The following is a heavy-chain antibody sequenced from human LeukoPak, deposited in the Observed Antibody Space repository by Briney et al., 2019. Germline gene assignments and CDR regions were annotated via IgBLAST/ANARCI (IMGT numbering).Heavy chain of an antibody. D-gene: IGHD3-22*01. CDR1: GFTFSTSW. CDR2: INTDGNTR. CDR3: VRDMGYYDKV. J-gene: IGHJ4*02. V-gene: IGHV3-74*01. Sequence: PGGFLRLSCATSGFTFSTSWMHWVRQAPGKGLVWVSRINTDGNTRDYADSVKGRFTMSRDNAKNTLYLQMNSLRAEDTAIYYGVRDMGYYDKVWGQGTLVTVSS.